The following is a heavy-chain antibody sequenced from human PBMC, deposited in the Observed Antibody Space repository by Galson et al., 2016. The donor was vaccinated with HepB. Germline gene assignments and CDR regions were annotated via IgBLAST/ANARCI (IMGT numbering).Heavy chain of an antibody. J-gene: IGHJ5*02. CDR1: GYTFTSYY. V-gene: IGHV1-46*01. D-gene: IGHD3-10*01. CDR3: GRDRLPKIGGVIIRTNWFDP. CDR2: INPSGGNT. Sequence: SVKVSCKASGYTFTSYYLRWVRQAPGQGLEWMGIINPSGGNTSYAQKFQGRVTMTRDTSTSTVYMELSSLRSEDTAVYYCGRDRLPKIGGVIIRTNWFDPWGQGTLVTVSS.